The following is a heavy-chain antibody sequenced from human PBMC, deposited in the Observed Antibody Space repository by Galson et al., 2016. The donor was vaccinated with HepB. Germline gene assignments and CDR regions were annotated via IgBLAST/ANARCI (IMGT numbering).Heavy chain of an antibody. D-gene: IGHD6-13*01. CDR1: GFSLTTSGVG. CDR3: AHTWGRIAAAGTPFFDY. Sequence: PALVKPTQTLTLTCTVSGFSLTTSGVGVGWIRQPPGKALEWLALIYWSDDKHYSLSLKTRLAITKDTSKDQVVLTMTNMDPVDTGTYYCAHTWGRIAAAGTPFFDYGGQGTLVIVSS. CDR2: IYWSDDK. V-gene: IGHV2-5*01. J-gene: IGHJ4*02.